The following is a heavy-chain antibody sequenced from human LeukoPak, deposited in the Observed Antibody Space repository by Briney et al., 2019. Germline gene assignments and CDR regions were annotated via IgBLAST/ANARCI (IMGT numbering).Heavy chain of an antibody. D-gene: IGHD3-10*01. CDR1: GGSITSGGYY. V-gene: IGHV4-30-2*01. Sequence: SGTLSLTCTVSGGSITSGGYYWRSTRQPPGKGLEWIAYIYHRGSTYNNPSLKSRVTISEDRTKNQFALKQSSVTAADTAVYYCARGPGGDPYMDVWGKGTTVTVSS. CDR2: IYHRGST. J-gene: IGHJ6*03. CDR3: ARGPGGDPYMDV.